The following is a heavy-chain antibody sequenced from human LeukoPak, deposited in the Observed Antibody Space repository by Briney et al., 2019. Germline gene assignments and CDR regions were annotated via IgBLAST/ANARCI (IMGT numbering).Heavy chain of an antibody. Sequence: GGSLRLSCTASGFTLGGHDMHWVRQTTGKGLEWVAAVSAGHHAFYAGSVKGRFTVSREDAKNSLYLQMNSLRAGDTAVYYCVREARGYHYTYFDYWGQGSLVTVSS. CDR1: GFTLGGHD. V-gene: IGHV3-13*01. CDR3: VREARGYHYTYFDY. J-gene: IGHJ4*02. CDR2: VSAGHHA. D-gene: IGHD5-18*01.